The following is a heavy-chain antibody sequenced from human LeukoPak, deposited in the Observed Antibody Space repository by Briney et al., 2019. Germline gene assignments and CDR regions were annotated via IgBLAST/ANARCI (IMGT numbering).Heavy chain of an antibody. Sequence: SQTLSLTCTVSGASISSYYYNWIRQTAGGGLEWIGRLYISGSTDYNPSLKSRVTISVDTSNNQFSLKLNSVTAADTAVYFCARDLSGSLYFDYWGQGVLVTVSS. CDR1: GASISSYY. CDR2: LYISGST. CDR3: ARDLSGSLYFDY. V-gene: IGHV4-4*07. J-gene: IGHJ4*02. D-gene: IGHD3-10*01.